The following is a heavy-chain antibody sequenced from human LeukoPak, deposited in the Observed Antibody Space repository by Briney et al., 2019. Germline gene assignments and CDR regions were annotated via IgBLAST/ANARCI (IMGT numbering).Heavy chain of an antibody. CDR1: GFTCSSYW. D-gene: IGHD6-6*01. CDR2: IKQDGSDN. J-gene: IGHJ4*02. Sequence: GGSLRLSCAASGFTCSSYWMTWVRQAPGRGLEWVANIKQDGSDNYYVDSVKGRFTISRDNAKNSLYLQMNSLRAEDTAVYYCARMGYSGVAARYFDYWGQGTLVTVSS. V-gene: IGHV3-7*01. CDR3: ARMGYSGVAARYFDY.